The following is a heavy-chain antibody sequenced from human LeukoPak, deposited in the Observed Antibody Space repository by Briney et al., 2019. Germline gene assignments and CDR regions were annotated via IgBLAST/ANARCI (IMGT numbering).Heavy chain of an antibody. CDR3: ARHRKGEVPMVSFDY. D-gene: IGHD3-10*01. CDR1: GYTFDSYW. V-gene: IGHV5-51*01. CDR2: IYPGDSDA. Sequence: GESLKISCKGSGYTFDSYWLGWVRQMPGKGLEWMGIIYPGDSDATYSPSFQGHVTISVDNSLNTAYMQWSSLKASDTAMFYCARHRKGEVPMVSFDYWGQGTLVTVSS. J-gene: IGHJ4*02.